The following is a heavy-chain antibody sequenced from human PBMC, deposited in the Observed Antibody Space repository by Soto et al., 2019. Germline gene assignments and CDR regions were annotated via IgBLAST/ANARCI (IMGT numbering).Heavy chain of an antibody. J-gene: IGHJ6*02. CDR2: LYYTGTT. V-gene: IGHV4-61*01. Sequence: QVQLQESGPGLVKPSETLSLTCTVSGDSVSSGSYYWTWIRQPPGKGLEWIGYLYYTGTTNYNPSLKSRVTMSLYTSSNQFSLRLSSVTAADTAVYFCARTFCSTTSCQAHGMDVWGQGTSVTVSS. D-gene: IGHD2-2*01. CDR1: GDSVSSGSYY. CDR3: ARTFCSTTSCQAHGMDV.